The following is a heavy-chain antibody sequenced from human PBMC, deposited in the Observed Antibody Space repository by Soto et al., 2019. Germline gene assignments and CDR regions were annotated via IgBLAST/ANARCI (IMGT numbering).Heavy chain of an antibody. J-gene: IGHJ4*02. CDR2: INHSGST. Sequence: SETLSLTCAVYGGSFSGYYWSWIRQPPGKGLEWIGEINHSGSTNYNPSLKSRVTISVDTSKKQVSLKLSSVTAADTAVYYCARVGYYDSSGYYYGYWGQGTLVTVSS. V-gene: IGHV4-34*01. D-gene: IGHD3-22*01. CDR3: ARVGYYDSSGYYYGY. CDR1: GGSFSGYY.